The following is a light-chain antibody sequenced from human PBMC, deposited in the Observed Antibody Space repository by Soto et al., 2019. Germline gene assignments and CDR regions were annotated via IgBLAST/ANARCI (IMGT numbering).Light chain of an antibody. J-gene: IGKJ1*01. CDR3: QQYNNWPWT. V-gene: IGKV3-15*01. Sequence: EIVMLEARATMSVSPGGRATLSCRASQSISDTLAWYQQKPGQAPRLLIYGAATRAPGFPARFSGSGSGTDFTLTISSLQSEDFAVYYCQQYNNWPWTFGQGTKVDIK. CDR1: QSISDT. CDR2: GAA.